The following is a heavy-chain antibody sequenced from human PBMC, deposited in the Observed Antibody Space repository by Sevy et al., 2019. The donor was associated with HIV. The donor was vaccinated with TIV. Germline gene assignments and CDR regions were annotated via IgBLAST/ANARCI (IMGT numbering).Heavy chain of an antibody. CDR2: IYDSGSA. V-gene: IGHV4-4*07. D-gene: IGHD3-3*01. CDR1: GDSISNYY. J-gene: IGHJ4*02. Sequence: SETLSLTCTVSGDSISNYYWSWIRQPAGKGLEWIGRIYDSGSATYNPSLESRVTMSADTTKNQSSLKLNSVTAADTAVYYCARDRVTIFGVTIDYYFDYWGQGTLVTVSS. CDR3: ARDRVTIFGVTIDYYFDY.